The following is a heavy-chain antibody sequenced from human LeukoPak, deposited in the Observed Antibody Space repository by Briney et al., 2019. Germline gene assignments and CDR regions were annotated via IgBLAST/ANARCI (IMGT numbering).Heavy chain of an antibody. CDR1: GFTFSAYW. CDR2: ISGSGGST. CDR3: ARVIRAAPGKGYFDY. Sequence: GGSLRLSCAASGFTFSAYWIHWVRQPPGKGLVWVSSISGSGGSTYHADSVKGRFTISRDSSKNTLYLQMNSLRAEDTAIYYCARVIRAAPGKGYFDYWGQGTLVTVSS. J-gene: IGHJ4*02. V-gene: IGHV3-23*01. D-gene: IGHD6-13*01.